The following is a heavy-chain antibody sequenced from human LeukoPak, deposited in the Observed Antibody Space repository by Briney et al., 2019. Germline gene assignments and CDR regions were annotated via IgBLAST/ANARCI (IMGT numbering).Heavy chain of an antibody. D-gene: IGHD3-10*01. CDR1: GGTFSSYA. V-gene: IGHV1-69*13. CDR3: ARDGHGSGHMDV. CDR2: IIPIFGTA. J-gene: IGHJ6*03. Sequence: GASVKVSCKASGGTFSSYAISWVRQAPGQGLEWMGGIIPIFGTANYAQKFQGRVTITADESTSTAYMELSSLRSEDTAVYYCARDGHGSGHMDVWGRGTTVTISS.